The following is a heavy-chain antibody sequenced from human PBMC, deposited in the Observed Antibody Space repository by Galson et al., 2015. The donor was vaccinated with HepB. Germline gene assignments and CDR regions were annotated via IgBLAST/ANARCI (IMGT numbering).Heavy chain of an antibody. CDR3: ARDQPVGVVPAAVDHDAFDI. V-gene: IGHV1-69*04. CDR2: IIPILGIA. CDR1: GGTFSSYT. D-gene: IGHD2-2*01. Sequence: SVKVSCKASGGTFSSYTISWVRQAPGQGLEWMGRIIPILGIANYAQKFQGRVTITADKSTSIAYMELSSLRSEDTAVYYCARDQPVGVVPAAVDHDAFDIWGQGTMVTVSS. J-gene: IGHJ3*02.